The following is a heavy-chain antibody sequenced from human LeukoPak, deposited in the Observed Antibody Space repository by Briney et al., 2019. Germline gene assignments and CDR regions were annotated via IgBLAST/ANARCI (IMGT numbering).Heavy chain of an antibody. Sequence: ASVKVSCKASGYTFTSYYMHWVRQAPGQGLEWMGIINPSGGNTSYAQKFQGRVTVTRDTSTSTVYMELSSLRPEDTAVYYCASNKPGELGAFDIWGQGTMVTVSS. CDR2: INPSGGNT. V-gene: IGHV1-46*01. D-gene: IGHD3-16*01. J-gene: IGHJ3*02. CDR3: ASNKPGELGAFDI. CDR1: GYTFTSYY.